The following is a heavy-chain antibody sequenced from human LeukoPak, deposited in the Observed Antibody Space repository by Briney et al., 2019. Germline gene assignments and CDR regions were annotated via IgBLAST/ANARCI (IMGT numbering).Heavy chain of an antibody. CDR3: AKPVTWNSDINYYFDY. CDR1: GFTFGNYA. J-gene: IGHJ4*02. CDR2: ISGSGHTT. V-gene: IGHV3-23*01. Sequence: PGGSLRLSCAASGFTFGNYALSWVRQAPGKGLEWVSSISGSGHTTYYADSVKGRFTISRDNSKNTLDLQMNSLRAEDTAVYYCAKPVTWNSDINYYFDYWGQGTLVTVSS. D-gene: IGHD1-7*01.